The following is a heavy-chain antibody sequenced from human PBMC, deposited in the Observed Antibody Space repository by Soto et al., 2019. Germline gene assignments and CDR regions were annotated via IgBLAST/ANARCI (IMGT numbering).Heavy chain of an antibody. D-gene: IGHD1-20*01. Sequence: EVQLVESGGGLVQPGGSLRLSCAASGFTFNSYSMNWVRQAPGKGLEWVSYISSSSSTIYYADSVKGRFTISRDNAKNSLYLRMNSLRAEDTAVYYCAGHPDRITESGWFDRWGQGTLVTVSS. V-gene: IGHV3-48*01. CDR1: GFTFNSYS. CDR3: AGHPDRITESGWFDR. CDR2: ISSSSSTI. J-gene: IGHJ5*02.